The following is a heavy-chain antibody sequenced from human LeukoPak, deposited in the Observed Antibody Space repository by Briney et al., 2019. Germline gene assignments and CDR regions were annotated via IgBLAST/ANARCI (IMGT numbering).Heavy chain of an antibody. CDR1: GFTFSSYA. Sequence: PGGSLRLSCAASGFTFSSYAMSWVRQAPGKGLEWVANIKRDGSEKYYVGSVKGRFTISRDNAKNSLYLQMSSLRAEDTAVYYCARALGLVGARYFDSWGQGTLVTVSS. J-gene: IGHJ4*02. CDR3: ARALGLVGARYFDS. D-gene: IGHD1-26*01. CDR2: IKRDGSEK. V-gene: IGHV3-7*01.